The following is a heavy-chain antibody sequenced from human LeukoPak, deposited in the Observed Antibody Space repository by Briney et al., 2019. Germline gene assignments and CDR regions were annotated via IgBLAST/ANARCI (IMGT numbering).Heavy chain of an antibody. CDR3: ARDRPRVYCSGGSCYLDAFDI. V-gene: IGHV4-38-2*02. D-gene: IGHD2-15*01. Sequence: SETLSLTCTVSGGSISSYYWSWIRQPPGKGLEWIGSIYHSGSTYYNPSLKSRVTISVDTSKNQFSLKLSSVTAADTAVYYCARDRPRVYCSGGSCYLDAFDIWGQGTMVTVSS. CDR1: GGSISSYY. J-gene: IGHJ3*02. CDR2: IYHSGST.